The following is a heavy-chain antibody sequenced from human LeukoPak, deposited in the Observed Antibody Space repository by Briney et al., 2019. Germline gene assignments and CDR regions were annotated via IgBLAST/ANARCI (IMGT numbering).Heavy chain of an antibody. Sequence: PGGSLRLSCSASGFTFSSCAMSWVRQAPGKGLEYVSATNSNGGNTYYADSVKGRFTISRDHSKNTLYLQMSSPRADDTAVYYCVTSSSGYYFNWGQGTLVTVSS. CDR2: TNSNGGNT. CDR3: VTSSSGYYFN. V-gene: IGHV3-64D*06. CDR1: GFTFSSCA. D-gene: IGHD6-19*01. J-gene: IGHJ1*01.